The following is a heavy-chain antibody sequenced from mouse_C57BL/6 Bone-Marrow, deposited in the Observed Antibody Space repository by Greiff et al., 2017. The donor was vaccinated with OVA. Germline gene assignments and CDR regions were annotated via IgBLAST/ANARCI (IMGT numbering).Heavy chain of an antibody. CDR3: AERGLDY. CDR2: INPGSGGT. Sequence: QVQLKQSGAELVRPGTSVKVSCKASGYAFTNYLIEWVKQRPGQGLEWIGVINPGSGGTNYNEKFKGKATVTADKSSSTAYMQLSSLTSEDSAVYFCAERGLDYWGQGTSVTVSS. D-gene: IGHD3-1*01. J-gene: IGHJ4*01. CDR1: GYAFTNYL. V-gene: IGHV1-54*01.